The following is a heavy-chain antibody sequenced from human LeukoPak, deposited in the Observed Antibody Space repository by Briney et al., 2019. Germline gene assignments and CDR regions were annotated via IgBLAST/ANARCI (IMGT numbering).Heavy chain of an antibody. Sequence: PGGSLRLSCVAAGFTFSNYVMSWVRQAPGKGLEWVSSIRGSGGTTYYGDSVKGRFTISRDNSRNTLYLQMNSLRAEDTAVYYCAKDRVSTVTTNYFDYWGQGTLVTVSS. CDR3: AKDRVSTVTTNYFDY. V-gene: IGHV3-23*01. D-gene: IGHD4-17*01. CDR1: GFTFSNYV. CDR2: IRGSGGTT. J-gene: IGHJ4*02.